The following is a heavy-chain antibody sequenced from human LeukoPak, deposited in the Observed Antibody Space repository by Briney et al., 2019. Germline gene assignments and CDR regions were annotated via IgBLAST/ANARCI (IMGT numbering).Heavy chain of an antibody. Sequence: SVKVSCKASGGGFSSTAFSWVRQAPGQGLEWMGRIIPIVGMPNFAQKFQGRVTITADKSTTTAYMELSSLRSDDTAVYYCAIEGGYGGYYYGMDVWGQGTTVTVSS. CDR3: AIEGGYGGYYYGMDV. D-gene: IGHD3-22*01. CDR2: IIPIVGMP. V-gene: IGHV1-69*04. CDR1: GGGFSSTA. J-gene: IGHJ6*02.